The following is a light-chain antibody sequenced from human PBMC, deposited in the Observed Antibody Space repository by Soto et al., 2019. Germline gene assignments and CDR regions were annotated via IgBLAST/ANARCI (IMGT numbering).Light chain of an antibody. J-gene: IGKJ1*01. CDR2: AAS. CDR3: QKYNSAPRT. Sequence: DILMTQSPSSLSASVGDRVTLTCRASQGISDSLAWYQQKPGQVPKLLIYAASTLQTGVPSRFSGSGSGTDFTLTISSLQPEDVATYYCQKYNSAPRTFGQGTKVEIK. CDR1: QGISDS. V-gene: IGKV1-27*01.